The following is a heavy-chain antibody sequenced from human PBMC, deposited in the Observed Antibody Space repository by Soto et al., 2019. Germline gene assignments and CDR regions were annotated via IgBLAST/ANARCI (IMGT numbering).Heavy chain of an antibody. Sequence: GASVKVSCKASGYTFTSYGISWVRQVPGQGLEWMGWISAYNGNTNYAQKLQGRVTMTTDTSTSTAYMELRSLRSDDTAVYYCAREWASCSSTSCYTHYYYGMDVWGQGTTVTVSS. J-gene: IGHJ6*02. CDR1: GYTFTSYG. CDR3: AREWASCSSTSCYTHYYYGMDV. CDR2: ISAYNGNT. V-gene: IGHV1-18*01. D-gene: IGHD2-2*02.